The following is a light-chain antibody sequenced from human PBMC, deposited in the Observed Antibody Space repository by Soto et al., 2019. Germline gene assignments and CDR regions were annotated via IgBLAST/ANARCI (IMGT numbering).Light chain of an antibody. CDR2: GAS. Sequence: EIVLTQSPGTLSLSPGERATLSCRASQSVSSSYLAWYQQKPDQAPRLLIYGASSRATGIPDRFSGSGSGTDFTLTIRRLEPEDLSVYYCQKYGSSPRTFGQGTKVEIK. J-gene: IGKJ1*01. V-gene: IGKV3-20*01. CDR3: QKYGSSPRT. CDR1: QSVSSSY.